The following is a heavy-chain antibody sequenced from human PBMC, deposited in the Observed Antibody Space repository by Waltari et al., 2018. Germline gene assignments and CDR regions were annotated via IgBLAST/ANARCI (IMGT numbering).Heavy chain of an antibody. J-gene: IGHJ6*02. CDR1: GFSLSNHW. V-gene: IGHV3-7*01. CDR3: ARDSGGMDV. Sequence: EVQLVESGGGLVQHGGSLRLSCAASGFSLSNHWMNWVRQAPGKGVGWVATLKQEGSENFYVDSVKGRFTISRDTSKSSVFLQMNSLSAEDTAVYYCARDSGGMDVWGQGTTVTVSS. CDR2: LKQEGSEN. D-gene: IGHD1-26*01.